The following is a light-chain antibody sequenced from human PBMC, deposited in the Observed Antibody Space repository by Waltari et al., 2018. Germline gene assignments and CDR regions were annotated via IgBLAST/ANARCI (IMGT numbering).Light chain of an antibody. J-gene: IGLJ2*01. CDR3: QVWDGGRVV. Sequence: SYVLTQPPSESVAPGQEAPITCGGTNIGRKTVHWYQQKPGHAPVLVVYDDSDRASGSPERFSGAKSGDTATRTISRVEAGDEADYSCQVWDGGRVVFGGGTKLTVL. CDR1: NIGRKT. V-gene: IGLV3-21*02. CDR2: DDS.